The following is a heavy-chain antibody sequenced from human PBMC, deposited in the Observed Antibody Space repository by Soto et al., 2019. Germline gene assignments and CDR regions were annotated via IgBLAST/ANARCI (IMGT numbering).Heavy chain of an antibody. J-gene: IGHJ6*03. Sequence: GSLRLSCAASGFTFSNAWMSWVRQAPGKGLEWVGRIKSKTDGGTTDYAAPVKDKFTISREDSKNTIYLQMNSLKTEDTAVYYCTTDGRGITFGGVIVMGPTYYYYYMDVWGKGT. CDR3: TTDGRGITFGGVIVMGPTYYYYYMDV. V-gene: IGHV3-15*01. CDR1: GFTFSNAW. D-gene: IGHD3-16*02. CDR2: IKSKTDGGTT.